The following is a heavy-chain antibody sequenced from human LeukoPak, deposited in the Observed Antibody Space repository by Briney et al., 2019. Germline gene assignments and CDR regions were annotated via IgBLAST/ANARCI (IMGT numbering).Heavy chain of an antibody. V-gene: IGHV3-23*01. D-gene: IGHD5-12*01. CDR3: ATGASASGYDS. Sequence: RQPPGKGLEWDSGISGSGGTTSYAASVKGRFTISRDNSKNTLYLQVNSLRAEDTAVYYCATGASASGYDSWGQGTLVTVSS. J-gene: IGHJ5*01. CDR2: ISGSGGTT.